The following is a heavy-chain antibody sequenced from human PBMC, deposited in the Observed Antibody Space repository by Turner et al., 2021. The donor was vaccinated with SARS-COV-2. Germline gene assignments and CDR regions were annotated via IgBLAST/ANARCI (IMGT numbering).Heavy chain of an antibody. J-gene: IGHJ4*02. CDR2: IYYSGST. CDR3: ASPDTAMVTWPQGFDY. CDR1: GGTISSSSYY. V-gene: IGHV4-39*01. Sequence: QLQLQESGPGLVKPSETLSLTCTVSGGTISSSSYYCGWIRQPPGKGLEWIGIIYYSGSTYYNPSLKSRVTISVDTSKNQFSLKLSSWTAADTAVYYCASPDTAMVTWPQGFDYWGQVTLVTVSS. D-gene: IGHD5-18*01.